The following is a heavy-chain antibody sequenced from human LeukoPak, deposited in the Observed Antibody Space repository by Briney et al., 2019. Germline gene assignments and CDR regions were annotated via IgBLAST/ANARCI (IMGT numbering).Heavy chain of an antibody. D-gene: IGHD1-26*01. CDR1: GGSISSYY. V-gene: IGHV4-59*04. CDR2: IYYSGST. CDR3: ARHEYSGSYYGLSWFDP. Sequence: SETLSPTCTVSGGSISSYYWSWIRQPPGKGLEWIGCIYYSGSTYYNPSLKSRVTISVDTSKNQLSLKLSSLTAADTAVYYCARHEYSGSYYGLSWFDPWGQGTLVTVSS. J-gene: IGHJ5*02.